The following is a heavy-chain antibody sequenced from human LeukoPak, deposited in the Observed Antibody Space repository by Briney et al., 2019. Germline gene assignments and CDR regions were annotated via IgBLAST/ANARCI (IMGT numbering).Heavy chain of an antibody. CDR3: ARAGELRYMDV. V-gene: IGHV3-11*04. CDR1: GFTYSPYW. D-gene: IGHD3-16*01. J-gene: IGHJ6*03. CDR2: IKGIGPTT. Sequence: PGGSLRLSCAASGFTYSPYWMTWIRQAPGKGLEWVSTIKGIGPTTYYADSLKGRFTISRDNAKNSLFLQMSSLRADDTAIYYCARAGELRYMDVWGKGAAVTVSS.